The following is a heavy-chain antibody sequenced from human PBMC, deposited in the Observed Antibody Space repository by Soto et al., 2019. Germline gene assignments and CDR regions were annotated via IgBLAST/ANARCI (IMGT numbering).Heavy chain of an antibody. CDR2: INHSGST. CDR1: GGSFSGYY. D-gene: IGHD3-10*01. J-gene: IGHJ4*02. Sequence: SETLSLTCAVYGGSFSGYYWSWIRQPPGKGLEWIGEINHSGSTNYNPSLKSRVTISVDTSKNQFSLKLSSMTAADTAVYYCARGTKATMVRGVITTIKAVDYWGQGTLVTVSS. V-gene: IGHV4-34*01. CDR3: ARGTKATMVRGVITTIKAVDY.